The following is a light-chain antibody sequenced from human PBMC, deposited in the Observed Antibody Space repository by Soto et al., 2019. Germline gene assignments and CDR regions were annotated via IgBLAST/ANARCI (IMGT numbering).Light chain of an antibody. CDR3: ASYAGSNTAV. Sequence: QSALTQSPSASGSPGQSVTISCTGTPGDIGNYNYVSWYQQHPGKAPKLMIFEVNKRPSGVPDRFSGSKSGITASLTVSGLQAEDEADYYCASYAGSNTAVFGGGTQLTVL. CDR1: PGDIGNYNY. CDR2: EVN. V-gene: IGLV2-8*01. J-gene: IGLJ7*01.